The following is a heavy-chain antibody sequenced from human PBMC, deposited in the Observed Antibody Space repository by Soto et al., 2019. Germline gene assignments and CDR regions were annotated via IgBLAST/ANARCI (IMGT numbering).Heavy chain of an antibody. CDR3: AKENPTEGGLDV. D-gene: IGHD1-26*01. Sequence: QVQLVESGGGVVQPGRSLRLSCAASGFTFRGYGMHWVRQAPDKGLEWVAVISYDGSNRYYADSVKGRFTISRDNSKNTLYLKMNSLRVEDTAVYYCAKENPTEGGLDVWGQGTTVTVSS. CDR2: ISYDGSNR. V-gene: IGHV3-30*18. J-gene: IGHJ6*02. CDR1: GFTFRGYG.